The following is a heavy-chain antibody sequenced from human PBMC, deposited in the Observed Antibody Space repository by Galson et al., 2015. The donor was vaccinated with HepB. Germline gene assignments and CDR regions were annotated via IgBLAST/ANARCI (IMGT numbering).Heavy chain of an antibody. CDR3: AKDLWAGIAAAGAFDY. CDR1: GFTFSDHN. V-gene: IGHV3-30*18. D-gene: IGHD6-13*01. Sequence: SLRLSCAASGFTFSDHNMHWVRQAPGKGLEWVAVISYSGNNEHYADSVKGRFTISRDNSKNTVYLQMSSLRVEDTAVYFCAKDLWAGIAAAGAFDYWGQGTLVTVSS. CDR2: ISYSGNNE. J-gene: IGHJ4*02.